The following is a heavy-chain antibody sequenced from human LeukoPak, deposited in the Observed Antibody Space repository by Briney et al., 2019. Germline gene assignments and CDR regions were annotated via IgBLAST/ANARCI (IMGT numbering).Heavy chain of an antibody. J-gene: IGHJ6*03. V-gene: IGHV4-39*01. CDR2: VYYSGDT. CDR1: GGSINSTRYY. CDR3: ATGSMTTRYYYYFYMDV. Sequence: SETLSLTCTVSGGSINSTRYYWGWIRQPPGKGLEWIGSVYYSGDTHYSPSLRSRVTISVDTSKNQFSLKMNSMTAADTSVYYCATGSMTTRYYYYFYMDVRGKGTRVTVSS. D-gene: IGHD4-11*01.